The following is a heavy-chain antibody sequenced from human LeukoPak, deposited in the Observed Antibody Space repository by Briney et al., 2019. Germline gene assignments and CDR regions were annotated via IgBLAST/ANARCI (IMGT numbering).Heavy chain of an antibody. CDR1: GYSISSGYT. D-gene: IGHD2-2*03. V-gene: IGHV4-38-2*02. CDR2: FYHSGST. Sequence: SETLSLTCTVSGYSISSGYTWGWIRQPPGKGLEWIGSFYHSGSTYYNPSLRSRITISVDTSKNQFSLNLSSVTAADTAVYYCARLLRVGYCSTTTCNWFDPWDQGTLVTVSS. J-gene: IGHJ5*02. CDR3: ARLLRVGYCSTTTCNWFDP.